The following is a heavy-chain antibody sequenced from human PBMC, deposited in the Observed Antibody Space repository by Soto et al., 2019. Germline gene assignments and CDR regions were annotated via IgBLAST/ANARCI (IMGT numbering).Heavy chain of an antibody. CDR1: GDSISSDYYH. D-gene: IGHD2-21*02. CDR3: AREDDGGDSLDF. V-gene: IGHV4-30-4*08. Sequence: QVQLQQSGPGLVKPSQTLSLTCTVSGDSISSDYYHWTWIRQSPGKGLEWIGYIHHSGSILYNPSLKSRVTISVDTSKHHFSLPLTSVTAADTAVYFCAREDDGGDSLDFWGQGTTVTVSS. J-gene: IGHJ6*02. CDR2: IHHSGSI.